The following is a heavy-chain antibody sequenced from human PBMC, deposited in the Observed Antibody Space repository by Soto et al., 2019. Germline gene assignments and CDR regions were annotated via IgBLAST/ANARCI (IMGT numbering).Heavy chain of an antibody. CDR2: IAFDGSQE. V-gene: IGHV3-30*03. CDR1: GFSFNTSG. CDR3: ATNGRVTNYLYYGMDV. D-gene: IGHD2-21*02. J-gene: IGHJ6*02. Sequence: QVQLVESGGGVVQPGRALRLSCAASGFSFNTSGMHWVRQAPGKGLEWVAVIAFDGSQEFYGDSVRGRFTISRDNSKNTLFLQMKSLTPEDTAVYYCATNGRVTNYLYYGMDVWGQGTTVTVSS.